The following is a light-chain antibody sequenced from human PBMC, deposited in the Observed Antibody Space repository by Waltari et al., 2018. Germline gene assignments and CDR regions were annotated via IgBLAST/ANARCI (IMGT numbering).Light chain of an antibody. Sequence: QSALTQPASVSGSPGQSITIPCTGTSSDVGAYNYVSWYQKYSGKAPKLMIYDVIKRPSGVSNRFSGSKSGNTASLTISGLQAEDEADYYCSSFTRSATLVFGGGTKLTVL. CDR3: SSFTRSATLV. CDR2: DVI. J-gene: IGLJ3*02. CDR1: SSDVGAYNY. V-gene: IGLV2-14*03.